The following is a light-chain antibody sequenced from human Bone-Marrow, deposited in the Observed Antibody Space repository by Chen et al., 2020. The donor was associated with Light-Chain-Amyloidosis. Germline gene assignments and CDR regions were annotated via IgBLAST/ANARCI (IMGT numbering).Light chain of an antibody. CDR1: NIGATS. Sequence: YVLTQPSSASVATGQTGTSACGGNNIGATSVHWYQQTPGQAPLLVVYDDSDRPSGIPERLSGSNSGNTATLTISRVEAGDEADYYCQVWDRSSDRPVFGGGTKLTVL. CDR2: DDS. V-gene: IGLV3-21*02. J-gene: IGLJ3*02. CDR3: QVWDRSSDRPV.